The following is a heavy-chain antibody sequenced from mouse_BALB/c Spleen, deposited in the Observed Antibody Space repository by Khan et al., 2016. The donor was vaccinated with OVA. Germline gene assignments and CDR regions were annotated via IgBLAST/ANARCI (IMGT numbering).Heavy chain of an antibody. CDR1: GYSITSDFA. D-gene: IGHD2-13*01. J-gene: IGHJ4*01. Sequence: EVQLQESGPGLVKPSQSLSLTCTVTGYSITSDFAWNWIRQFPGNKLEWMGYISTTGSTSFSPSLKSRITITRDKSKNQFFLQLNSVTTEDTATYYCARSLSVSDSYAMDYWGQGTSVTVSS. CDR2: ISTTGST. V-gene: IGHV3-2*02. CDR3: ARSLSVSDSYAMDY.